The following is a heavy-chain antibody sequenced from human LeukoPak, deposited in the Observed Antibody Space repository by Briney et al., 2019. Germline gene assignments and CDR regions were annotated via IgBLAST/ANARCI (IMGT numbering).Heavy chain of an antibody. Sequence: GGSLRLSCAASGFTFTDYYMSWIRQAPGKGLEWASYISTSGSYTNYADSVKGRFTISRDNAKNTLYLQMNSLRAEDTAVYYCASGYRDYGVGYWGQGTLVTVSS. J-gene: IGHJ4*02. CDR3: ASGYRDYGVGY. D-gene: IGHD5-12*01. V-gene: IGHV3-11*03. CDR1: GFTFTDYY. CDR2: ISTSGSYT.